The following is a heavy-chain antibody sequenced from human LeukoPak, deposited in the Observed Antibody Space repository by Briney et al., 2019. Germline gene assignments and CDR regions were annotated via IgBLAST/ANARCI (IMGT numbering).Heavy chain of an antibody. Sequence: SETLSLTCAVSGHSISSGYYWGWIRQPPGKGLEWIGNIYHSGSTYYNPSLKSRVTISEDTSKNQFSLKLSSVTAAATAVYYCARHGFWSGYNYVLDYWGQGTLVTVSS. V-gene: IGHV4-38-2*01. CDR2: IYHSGST. D-gene: IGHD3-3*01. CDR3: ARHGFWSGYNYVLDY. J-gene: IGHJ4*02. CDR1: GHSISSGYY.